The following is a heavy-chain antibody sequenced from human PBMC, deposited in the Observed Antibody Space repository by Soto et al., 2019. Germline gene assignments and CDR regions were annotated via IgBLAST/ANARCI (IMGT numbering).Heavy chain of an antibody. V-gene: IGHV3-48*01. D-gene: IGHD2-15*01. Sequence: GGSLRLSCAASGFTFSSYSMNWVRQAPGKGLEWVSYISSSSSTIYYADSVKGRFTISRDNAKNSLYLQMNSLRAEDTAVYYCASTREQDKTYYYYYYYMDVWGKGTTVTVSS. CDR3: ASTREQDKTYYYYYYYMDV. CDR2: ISSSSSTI. J-gene: IGHJ6*03. CDR1: GFTFSSYS.